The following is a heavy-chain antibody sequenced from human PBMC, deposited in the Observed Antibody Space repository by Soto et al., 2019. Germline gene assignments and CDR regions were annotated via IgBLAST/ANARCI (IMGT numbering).Heavy chain of an antibody. CDR2: INHSGST. CDR3: ATARRKGVYYYYYGMDV. CDR1: GGSFSGYY. V-gene: IGHV4-34*01. J-gene: IGHJ6*02. Sequence: SETLSLTCAVYGGSFSGYYWSWIRQPPGKGLEWIGEINHSGSTNYNPSLKSRVTISVDTSKNQFSLKLSSVTAADTAVYYCATARRKGVYYYYYGMDVWGQGTTVT. D-gene: IGHD3-16*01.